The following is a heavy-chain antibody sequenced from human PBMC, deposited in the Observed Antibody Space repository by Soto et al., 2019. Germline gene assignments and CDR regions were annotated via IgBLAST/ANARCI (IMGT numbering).Heavy chain of an antibody. J-gene: IGHJ5*02. Sequence: GGSLRLSCTAYGFTFATHSMNWVRQPPGKGLEWVSYLSGSSTTIYYADSLKGRFTISRDNAKNSLYLQMNSLRAEDTAVYFCARVSLISRVYDLWGQGTLVTVSS. CDR3: ARVSLISRVYDL. D-gene: IGHD2-8*01. CDR1: GFTFATHS. V-gene: IGHV3-48*01. CDR2: LSGSSTTI.